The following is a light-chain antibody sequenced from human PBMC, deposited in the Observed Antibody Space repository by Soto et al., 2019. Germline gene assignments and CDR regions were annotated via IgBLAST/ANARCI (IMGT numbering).Light chain of an antibody. CDR3: QQYGTEPLT. Sequence: EIVLTQSPGILSLSPGERATLSCRASRSVPSSYVAWYQQKPGQAPMLLIYTASTRASGIPDRFSGSGSGTEFTLTISRLEPDDSAVYYCQQYGTEPLTFGGGAKVEI. CDR2: TAS. J-gene: IGKJ4*02. V-gene: IGKV3-20*01. CDR1: RSVPSSY.